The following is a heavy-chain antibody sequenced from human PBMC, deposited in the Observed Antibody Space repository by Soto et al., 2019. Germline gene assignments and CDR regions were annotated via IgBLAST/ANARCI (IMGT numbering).Heavy chain of an antibody. D-gene: IGHD7-27*01. V-gene: IGHV4-34*01. J-gene: IGHJ4*02. Sequence: SETLSLTCAVYGGSFSGYYWSWIRQPPGKGLEWIGEINYSGSTNYNPSLKSRVTISVDTSENQFSLKLSSVTAADTAVYYCARGNSNRGFDYWGQGTLVTVSS. CDR2: INYSGST. CDR3: ARGNSNRGFDY. CDR1: GGSFSGYY.